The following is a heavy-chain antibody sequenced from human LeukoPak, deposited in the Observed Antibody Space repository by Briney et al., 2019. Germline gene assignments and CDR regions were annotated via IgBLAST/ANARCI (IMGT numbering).Heavy chain of an antibody. J-gene: IGHJ4*02. CDR3: ARFVDHDFSDYYLDY. CDR2: IYSGGSP. Sequence: PGGSLRLSCAASGFTVSSNDMSWVRQAPGKGLEWVSVIYSGGSPYYADSVKGRFTISRDNSKNTLYLQMNSLRAEDTAVYYCARFVDHDFSDYYLDYWGQGTLVTVPS. D-gene: IGHD4-11*01. V-gene: IGHV3-53*01. CDR1: GFTVSSND.